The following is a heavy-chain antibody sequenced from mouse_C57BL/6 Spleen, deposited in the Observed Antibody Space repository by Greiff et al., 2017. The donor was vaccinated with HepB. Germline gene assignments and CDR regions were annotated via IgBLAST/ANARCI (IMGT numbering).Heavy chain of an antibody. CDR3: ARYGYDEGYFDY. V-gene: IGHV3-5*01. J-gene: IGHJ2*01. CDR2: IYYSGTI. CDR1: GISITTGNYR. Sequence: EVKLQESGPGLVKPSQTVFLTCTVTGISITTGNYRWSWIRQFPGNKLEWIGYIYYSGTITYNPSLTSRTTITRDTPKNQFFLEMNALTAEDTATYYCARYGYDEGYFDYWGQGTTLTVSS. D-gene: IGHD2-2*01.